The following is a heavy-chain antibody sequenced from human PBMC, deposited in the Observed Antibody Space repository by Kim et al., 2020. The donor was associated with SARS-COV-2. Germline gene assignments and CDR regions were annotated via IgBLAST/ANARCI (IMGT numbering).Heavy chain of an antibody. CDR2: IYYSGST. V-gene: IGHV4-31*03. CDR1: GGSISSGGYY. Sequence: SETLSLTCTVSGGSISSGGYYWSWIRQHPGKGLEWIGYIYYSGSTYYNPSLKSRVTISVDTSKNQFSLKLSSVTAADTAVYYCASGGYSYGYRDYFDYWGQGTLVTVSS. D-gene: IGHD5-18*01. J-gene: IGHJ4*02. CDR3: ASGGYSYGYRDYFDY.